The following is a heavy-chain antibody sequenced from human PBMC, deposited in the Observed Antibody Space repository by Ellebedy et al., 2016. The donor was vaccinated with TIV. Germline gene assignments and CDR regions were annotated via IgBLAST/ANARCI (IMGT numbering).Heavy chain of an antibody. CDR2: ISAYNGNT. CDR3: ARDRSGTSLFDY. Sequence: AASVKVSCKASGYTFTNYGISWVRQAPGQGLEWMGWISAYNGNTNYAQKLQGRVTMTTDTSTSTAYMELRSLRSEDTAVYYCARDRSGTSLFDYWGQGALVTVSS. V-gene: IGHV1-18*01. J-gene: IGHJ4*02. CDR1: GYTFTNYG. D-gene: IGHD1-26*01.